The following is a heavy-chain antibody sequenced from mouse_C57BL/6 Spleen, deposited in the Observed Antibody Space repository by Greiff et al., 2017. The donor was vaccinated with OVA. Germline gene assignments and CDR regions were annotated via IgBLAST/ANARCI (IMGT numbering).Heavy chain of an antibody. J-gene: IGHJ2*01. V-gene: IGHV3-6*01. D-gene: IGHD1-1*01. CDR1: GYSITSGYY. Sequence: VQLQQSGPGLVKPSQSLSLTCSVTGYSITSGYYWNWIRQFPGNKLEWMGYISYDGSNNYNPSLKNRISITRDTSKNQFFLKLNSVTTEDTATYYCARGGTTAVAGDYWGQGTTLTVSS. CDR3: ARGGTTAVAGDY. CDR2: ISYDGSN.